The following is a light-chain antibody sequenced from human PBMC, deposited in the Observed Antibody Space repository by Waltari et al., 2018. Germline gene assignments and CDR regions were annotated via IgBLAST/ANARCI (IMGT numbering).Light chain of an antibody. CDR1: QSISSW. CDR3: QQSYSTLQT. Sequence: DIQMTQSPSTLSASVGDRVTITCRASQSISSWLAWYQQKPGKAPKLLIYKASSLESGVPSRFSGSGSGTEFTLTISSLQPEDFATYYCQQSYSTLQTFGQGTKVEIK. CDR2: KAS. V-gene: IGKV1-5*03. J-gene: IGKJ1*01.